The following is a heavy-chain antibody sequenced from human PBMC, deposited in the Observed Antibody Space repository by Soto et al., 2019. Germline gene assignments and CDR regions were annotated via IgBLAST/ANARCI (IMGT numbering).Heavy chain of an antibody. CDR3: ARHRXHYDFWSGYREANWFDP. V-gene: IGHV5-10-1*01. CDR1: GYSFTIYW. J-gene: IGHJ5*02. Sequence: GESLKISCKGSGYSFTIYWISWVRQMPGKGLEWMGRIDPSDSYTNYSPSFQGHVTISADKSISTAYLQWSSLKASDTAMYYCARHRXHYDFWSGYREANWFDPWGQGTLVTVSS. D-gene: IGHD3-3*01. CDR2: IDPSDSYT.